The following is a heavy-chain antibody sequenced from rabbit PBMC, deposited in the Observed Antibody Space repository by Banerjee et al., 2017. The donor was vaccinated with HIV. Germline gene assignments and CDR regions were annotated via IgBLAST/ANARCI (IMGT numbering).Heavy chain of an antibody. CDR2: IYTGSSGST. CDR1: GFDLSSYHY. CDR3: ARGYTYGYGGYAYGLNL. Sequence: QEQLEESGGGLVKPEGSLTLTCKASGFDLSSYHYICWVRQAPGKGLEWIACIYTGSSGSTYYASWAKGRFTISKTSSTTVTLQMTSLTAADTATYFCARGYTYGYGGYAYGLNLWGPGTLVTVS. D-gene: IGHD6-1*01. V-gene: IGHV1S45*01. J-gene: IGHJ4*01.